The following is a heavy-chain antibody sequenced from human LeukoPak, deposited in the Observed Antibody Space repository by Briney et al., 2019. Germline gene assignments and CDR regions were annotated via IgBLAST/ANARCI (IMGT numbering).Heavy chain of an antibody. Sequence: GGSLRLSCAASGFTFSSYSMNWVRQAPGKGLEWVSSISSSSSYIYYADSVKGRFTISRDNAKNSLYLQMNSLRAEDTAVYYCARPIRQQLVLDAFDIWGQGTMVTVSS. D-gene: IGHD6-13*01. CDR3: ARPIRQQLVLDAFDI. J-gene: IGHJ3*02. CDR1: GFTFSSYS. V-gene: IGHV3-21*01. CDR2: ISSSSSYI.